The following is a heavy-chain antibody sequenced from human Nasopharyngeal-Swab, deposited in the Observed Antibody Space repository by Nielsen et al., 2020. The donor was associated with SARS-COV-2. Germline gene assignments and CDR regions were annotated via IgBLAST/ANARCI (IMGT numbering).Heavy chain of an antibody. CDR2: INSDGTTT. Sequence: GESLKISCAASGFSFRSYWMHWVRQAPGKGLVWVSCINSDGTTTRYADSVKGRFTVSRDNAKNTLYLEMNSLRADDTAVYYCARRLVWFGEAHYYYYGMDVWGQGTLVTVSS. V-gene: IGHV3-74*01. J-gene: IGHJ6*02. CDR1: GFSFRSYW. CDR3: ARRLVWFGEAHYYYYGMDV. D-gene: IGHD3-10*01.